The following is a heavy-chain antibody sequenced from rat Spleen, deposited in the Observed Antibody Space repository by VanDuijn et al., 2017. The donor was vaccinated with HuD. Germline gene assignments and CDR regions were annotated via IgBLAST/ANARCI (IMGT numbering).Heavy chain of an antibody. J-gene: IGHJ1*01. CDR1: GFTFSDYG. CDR3: TGSGYLRDLYFDF. D-gene: IGHD2-2*01. CDR2: ISYVGSYARSNT. Sequence: EVQMVESGGGLVQPGRSLKLSCAASGFTFSDYGMAWVRQAPTKGLEWVATISYVGSYARSNTYYRDSWKGRFTISRDNAENTLFLQLDSLRSEDRATYYCTGSGYLRDLYFDFWGPGTMVAVSS. V-gene: IGHV5-29*01.